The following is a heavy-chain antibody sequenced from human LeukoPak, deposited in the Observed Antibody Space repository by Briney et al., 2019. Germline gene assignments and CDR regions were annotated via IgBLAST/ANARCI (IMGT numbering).Heavy chain of an antibody. CDR1: GGSISSHY. J-gene: IGHJ4*02. D-gene: IGHD3-16*01. CDR3: ARAVGGYVLSY. Sequence: SETLSLTCTVSGGSISSHYWSWIRQPPGKGPEWIGYIYYSGSTNYNPSLKSRVTISVDTSKNQFSLKLSSVTAADTAVYYCARAVGGYVLSYWGQGTLVTVSS. V-gene: IGHV4-59*11. CDR2: IYYSGST.